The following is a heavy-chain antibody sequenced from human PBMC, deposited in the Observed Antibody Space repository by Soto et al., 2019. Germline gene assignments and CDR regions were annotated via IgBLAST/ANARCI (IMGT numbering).Heavy chain of an antibody. J-gene: IGHJ4*02. V-gene: IGHV1-18*04. D-gene: IGHD3-9*01. Sequence: QVQLVQSGTEVKKPGDSVKVSCKASGYTFTSYGISWVRQAPGQGLEWMGWISAYNGNTNYEQKVQGRVDMNTETATSAAYMDWKSLRYDDRAVYYWARVTPRRHGPPRRPNYDILTRAIPFDYWGQGTLVTVSS. CDR3: ARVTPRRHGPPRRPNYDILTRAIPFDY. CDR2: ISAYNGNT. CDR1: GYTFTSYG.